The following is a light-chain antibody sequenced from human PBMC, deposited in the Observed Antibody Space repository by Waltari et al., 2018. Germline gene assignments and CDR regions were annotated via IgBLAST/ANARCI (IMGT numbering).Light chain of an antibody. Sequence: EIVLTQSPATLSLSPGERATLSCRASQSVNWYLAWYQQRPGQAPRLLIYDTSNRATGIPARFSGIGSETDFTLTISSLEPEDSAVYYCQQRRSWPLTFGGGTKVEIK. V-gene: IGKV3-11*01. CDR1: QSVNWY. CDR3: QQRRSWPLT. J-gene: IGKJ4*01. CDR2: DTS.